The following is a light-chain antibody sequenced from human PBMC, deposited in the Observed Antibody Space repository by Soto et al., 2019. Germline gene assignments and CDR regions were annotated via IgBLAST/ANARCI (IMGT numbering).Light chain of an antibody. Sequence: ELVSPPVPATLSVSIGESSTLTCRASKSGSSDLDWYQQKPGQSPRLLIYGASTRASGIPDRFSGSGSGTEFTLNISSLQSEDFAVYYCQQFNNLPRTFGEGTKVDIK. CDR3: QQFNNLPRT. J-gene: IGKJ1*01. CDR1: KSGSSD. CDR2: GAS. V-gene: IGKV3-15*01.